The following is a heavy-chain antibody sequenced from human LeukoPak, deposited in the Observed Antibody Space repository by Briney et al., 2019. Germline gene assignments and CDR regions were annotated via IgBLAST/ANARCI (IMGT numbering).Heavy chain of an antibody. Sequence: ASVKVSCKASGYTFTGYHMHWVRQAPGQGLEWMGRINPNTGGTDYAQKFQGRVTMTRNTSISTAYMELSSLRSEDTAVYYCARGRYYDFWSGYFHYYYYYGMDVWGQGTTVTVSS. J-gene: IGHJ6*02. CDR3: ARGRYYDFWSGYFHYYYYYGMDV. CDR2: INPNTGGT. CDR1: GYTFTGYH. V-gene: IGHV1-2*06. D-gene: IGHD3-3*01.